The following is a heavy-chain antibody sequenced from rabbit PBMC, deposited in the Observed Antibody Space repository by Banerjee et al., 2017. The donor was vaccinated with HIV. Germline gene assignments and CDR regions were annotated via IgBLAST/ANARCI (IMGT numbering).Heavy chain of an antibody. CDR2: IFTRDGST. CDR3: ARDLDDVIGWNFGW. CDR1: GIDFSNYFR. Sequence: QEQLEESGGGLVKPGGTLTLTCKASGIDFSNYFRLYWVRQAPGKGLELIAWIFTRDGSTWYATWVNGRFTISKTSLSTVDLKMTSLTAADTATYFCARDLDDVIGWNFGWWGPGTLVTVS. D-gene: IGHD4-1*01. J-gene: IGHJ4*01. V-gene: IGHV1S43*01.